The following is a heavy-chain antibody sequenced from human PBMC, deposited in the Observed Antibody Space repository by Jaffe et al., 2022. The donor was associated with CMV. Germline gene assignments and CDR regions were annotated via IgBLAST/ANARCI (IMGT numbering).Heavy chain of an antibody. CDR2: IYTSGST. CDR3: AREAYYYDSSGYYYAPVYDY. J-gene: IGHJ4*02. D-gene: IGHD3-22*01. V-gene: IGHV4-4*07. Sequence: QVQLQESGPGLVKPSETLSLTCTVSGGSISSYYWSWIRQPAGKGLEWIGRIYTSGSTNYNPSLKSRVTMSVDTSKNQFSLKLSSVTAADTAVYYCAREAYYYDSSGYYYAPVYDYWGQGTLVTVSS. CDR1: GGSISSYY.